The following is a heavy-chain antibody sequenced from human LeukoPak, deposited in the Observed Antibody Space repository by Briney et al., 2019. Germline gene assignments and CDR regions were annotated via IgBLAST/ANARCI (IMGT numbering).Heavy chain of an antibody. CDR1: GGSISSYY. D-gene: IGHD3-3*01. J-gene: IGHJ5*02. Sequence: SETLSLTCTVPGGSISSYYWSWIRQPAGKGLEWIGRIYTSGSTNYNPSLKSRVTMSVDTSKNQFSLKLSSVTAADTAVYYCARGQSHYDFWSGYYHWGQGTLVTVSS. CDR2: IYTSGST. V-gene: IGHV4-4*07. CDR3: ARGQSHYDFWSGYYH.